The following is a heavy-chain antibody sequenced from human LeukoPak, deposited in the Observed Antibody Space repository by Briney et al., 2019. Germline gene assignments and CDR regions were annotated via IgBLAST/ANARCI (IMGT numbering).Heavy chain of an antibody. D-gene: IGHD3-16*01. CDR1: RFTFSSYW. J-gene: IGHJ4*02. CDR2: INTDGSST. CDR3: ARWRYRGSYFDY. V-gene: IGHV3-74*01. Sequence: GGSLRLSCAASRFTFSSYWMHWVRQAPGKGLVWVSRINTDGSSTSYADSVKGRFTISRDNAKNTLYLQMNSLRAEDTAVYYCARWRYRGSYFDYWGQGTLVTVSS.